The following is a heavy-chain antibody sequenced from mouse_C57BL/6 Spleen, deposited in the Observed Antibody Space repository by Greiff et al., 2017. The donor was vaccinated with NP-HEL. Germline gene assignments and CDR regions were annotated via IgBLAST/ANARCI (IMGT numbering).Heavy chain of an antibody. Sequence: DVHLVQSGGGLVKPGGSLKLSCAASGFTFSDYGMHWVRQAPEKGLEWVGYISSGSSTIYYADTVKGRFTISRDNTKNTLFLQMTSLGSEDTAMYYCARTGTGWYFDVWGKGTTVTVSS. J-gene: IGHJ1*03. D-gene: IGHD4-1*01. CDR3: ARTGTGWYFDV. V-gene: IGHV5-17*01. CDR2: ISSGSSTI. CDR1: GFTFSDYG.